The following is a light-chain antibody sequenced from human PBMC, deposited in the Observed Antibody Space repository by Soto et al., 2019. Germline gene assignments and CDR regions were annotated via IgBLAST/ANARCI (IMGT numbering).Light chain of an antibody. CDR2: XVX. V-gene: IGLV2-14*03. J-gene: IGLJ1*01. CDR3: SSYTTSNTRQIV. CDR1: XXXXXGYNY. Sequence: QSVLTQPASVSGSPGQSITISCXGTXXXXXGYNYVSWYQHHPAKAPTLIXXXVXXXXXXVXNPFXGSKSGNTASLTISGLQPEDEADYYCSSYTTSNTRQIVFGTWTKVTVL.